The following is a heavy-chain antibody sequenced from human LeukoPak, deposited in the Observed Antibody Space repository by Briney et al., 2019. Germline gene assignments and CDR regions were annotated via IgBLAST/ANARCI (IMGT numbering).Heavy chain of an antibody. D-gene: IGHD2-15*01. CDR2: IYESGTT. CDR3: ARGAWATRLAS. J-gene: IGHJ4*02. CDR1: GESLNSYY. Sequence: SETLSLTCAVYGESLNSYYWSWVRQPPGEGLEWIGEIYESGTTKYNPSLKSRVAISMVPSKQQFTLRLSSVTAADTAVYYCARGAWATRLASWGLGTPVIVSS. V-gene: IGHV4-34*01.